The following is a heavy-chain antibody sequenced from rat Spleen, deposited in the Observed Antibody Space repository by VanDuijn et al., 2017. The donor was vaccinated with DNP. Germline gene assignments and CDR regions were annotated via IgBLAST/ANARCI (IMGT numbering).Heavy chain of an antibody. V-gene: IGHV5-25*01. CDR3: ATGSFDY. CDR2: ISTNGGNS. J-gene: IGHJ2*01. Sequence: EVQLVESGGGLVQPGRSMKLSCAASGFTFSNYYMAWVRQAPTKGLEWVASISTNGGNSYYRDSVKGRFIISRDNARNTLYLQMNSLKSEDTATYYCATGSFDYWGQGVMVTVSS. CDR1: GFTFSNYY. D-gene: IGHD5-1*01.